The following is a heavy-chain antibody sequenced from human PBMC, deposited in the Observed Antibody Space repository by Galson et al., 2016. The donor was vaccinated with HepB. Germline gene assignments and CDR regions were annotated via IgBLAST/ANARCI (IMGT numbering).Heavy chain of an antibody. J-gene: IGHJ3*01. Sequence: SLRLSCAASGITFRDHYMSWIRQVPGKGLEWIAYISNTGNTIYYADSVKGRFTISRDNAKNSVFLQMNSLRAEATAPYYCATSSKYVIVPGSLEFWGQGTLVTVSS. D-gene: IGHD2/OR15-2a*01. CDR1: GITFRDHY. CDR3: ATSSKYVIVPGSLEF. CDR2: ISNTGNTI. V-gene: IGHV3-11*01.